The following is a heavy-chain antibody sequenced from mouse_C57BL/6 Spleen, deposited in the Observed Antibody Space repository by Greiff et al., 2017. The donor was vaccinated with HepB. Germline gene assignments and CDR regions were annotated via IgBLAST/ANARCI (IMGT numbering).Heavy chain of an antibody. D-gene: IGHD2-12*01. CDR2: ISDGGSYT. Sequence: EVQGVESGGGLVKPGGSLKLSCAASGFTFSSYAMSWVRQTPEKRLEWVATISDGGSYTYYPDNVKGRFTISRDNAKNNLYLQMSHLKSEDTAMYYCASDYDGGAWFAYWGQGTLVTVSA. J-gene: IGHJ3*01. V-gene: IGHV5-4*01. CDR3: ASDYDGGAWFAY. CDR1: GFTFSSYA.